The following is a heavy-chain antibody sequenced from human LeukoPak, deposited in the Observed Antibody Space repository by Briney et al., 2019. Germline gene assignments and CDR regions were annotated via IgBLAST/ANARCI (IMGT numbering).Heavy chain of an antibody. D-gene: IGHD3-22*01. J-gene: IGHJ4*02. CDR1: GGSISSGGYY. Sequence: SQTLSLTCTVSGGSISSGGYYWSWIRQHPGKGLEWIGYIYYSGSTYHNPSLKSRVTISVDTSKNQFSLKLSSVTAADTAVYYCAREDYYDSSGGGFDYWGQGTLVTVSS. CDR3: AREDYYDSSGGGFDY. V-gene: IGHV4-31*03. CDR2: IYYSGST.